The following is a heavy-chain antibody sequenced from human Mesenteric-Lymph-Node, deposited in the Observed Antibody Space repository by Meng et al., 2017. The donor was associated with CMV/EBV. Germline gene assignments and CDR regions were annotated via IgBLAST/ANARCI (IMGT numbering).Heavy chain of an antibody. CDR1: GYTCTSYA. CDR2: INTNTGNP. CDR3: ARVRGYYGSGSYYLGY. Sequence: SGYTCTSYAMNWVRQAPGQGLEWMGWINTNTGNPTCAQGFTGRFVFSLDTSVSTAYLQISSLKAEDTAVYYCARVRGYYGSGSYYLGYWGQGTLVTVSS. D-gene: IGHD3-10*01. V-gene: IGHV7-4-1*02. J-gene: IGHJ4*02.